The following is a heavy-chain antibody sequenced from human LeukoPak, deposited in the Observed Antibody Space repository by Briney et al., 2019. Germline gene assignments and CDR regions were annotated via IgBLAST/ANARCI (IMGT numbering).Heavy chain of an antibody. CDR3: ARVTGHFDY. V-gene: IGHV4-59*01. CDR1: GGSISSYY. J-gene: IGHJ4*02. Sequence: SETLSLTCTVSGGSISSYYWSWIRQPPGKGLEWIGYIYYSGSTNYNPSLKSRVTISVDTSKNQFSLKLSSVTAADTAVYYCARVTGHFDYWGQGTLVTVSS. D-gene: IGHD3-9*01. CDR2: IYYSGST.